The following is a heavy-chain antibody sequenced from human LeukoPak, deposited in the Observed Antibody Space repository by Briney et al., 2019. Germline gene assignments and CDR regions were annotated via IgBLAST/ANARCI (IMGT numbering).Heavy chain of an antibody. Sequence: GGSLRLSCAASGFTFSSYGMRWVRQAPGKGLEWVSAISGSGGSTYYADSVKGRFTISRDNSKNTLYLQMNSLRAEDTAVYYCAKGGDYYGSGSHDYWGQGTLVTVSS. V-gene: IGHV3-23*01. D-gene: IGHD3-10*01. CDR3: AKGGDYYGSGSHDY. CDR1: GFTFSSYG. CDR2: ISGSGGST. J-gene: IGHJ4*02.